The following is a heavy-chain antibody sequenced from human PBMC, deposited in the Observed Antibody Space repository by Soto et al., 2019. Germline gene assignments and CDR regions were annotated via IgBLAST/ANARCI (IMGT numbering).Heavy chain of an antibody. V-gene: IGHV1-46*01. CDR2: ITPSSGST. Sequence: QVQLVQSGAEVKNPGASVKVSCKASGYTFTTYYMHWLRQARGQGLEWMGIITPSSGSTRYEQKFQDRVTMTRDPSTSTVYMELSSLRSEDRAVYYCARAVSTKPAPIDYWGQGTLVTVSS. J-gene: IGHJ4*02. CDR1: GYTFTTYY. D-gene: IGHD4-17*01. CDR3: ARAVSTKPAPIDY.